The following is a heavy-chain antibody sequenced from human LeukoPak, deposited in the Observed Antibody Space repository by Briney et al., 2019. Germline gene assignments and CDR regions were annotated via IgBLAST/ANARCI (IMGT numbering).Heavy chain of an antibody. V-gene: IGHV3-30*02. CDR2: IHYDGSDK. Sequence: GGSLRLSCAASGFTLSSYGMHWVRQAPGKGLEWVAFIHYDGSDKYYADSVKGRFIISRDNSKNTLYLKMNSLRTEDTAIYYWAKILPPSAEDDTAGWGQGTLVTVSS. J-gene: IGHJ4*02. CDR1: GFTLSSYG. CDR3: AKILPPSAEDDTAG. D-gene: IGHD3-22*01.